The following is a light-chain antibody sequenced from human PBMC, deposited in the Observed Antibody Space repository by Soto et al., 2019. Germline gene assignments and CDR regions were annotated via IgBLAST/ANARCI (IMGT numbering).Light chain of an antibody. CDR3: QQSYSTPPT. Sequence: DIQMTQSPSSLYASVGDRVTITCRASQMISSYLNWYQQKPGEAPKLLIYAASSLQTGVPSRFSGSGSGTDFTLTISSLQPEDFATYYCQQSYSTPPTFGGGTKV. J-gene: IGKJ4*01. CDR1: QMISSY. V-gene: IGKV1-39*01. CDR2: AAS.